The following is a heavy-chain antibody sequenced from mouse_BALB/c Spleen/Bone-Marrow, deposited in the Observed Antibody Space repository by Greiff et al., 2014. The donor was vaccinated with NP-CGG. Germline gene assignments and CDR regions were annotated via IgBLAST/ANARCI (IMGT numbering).Heavy chain of an antibody. CDR1: GYTFTNYY. CDR2: INPGNGGT. J-gene: IGHJ3*01. CDR3: ARGSPY. V-gene: IGHV1S81*02. Sequence: VQLQESGAELVKPGASVKLSCKTSGYTFTNYYIYWVKQRPGQGLEWIGEINPGNGGTNFNERFKSKATLTVDKPSTTAYILLTSLTSEDSAVYYCARGSPYWGQGTLVTVSA.